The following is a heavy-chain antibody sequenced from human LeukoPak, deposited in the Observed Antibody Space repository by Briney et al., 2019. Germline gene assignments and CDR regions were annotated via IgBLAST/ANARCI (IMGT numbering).Heavy chain of an antibody. V-gene: IGHV3-21*01. D-gene: IGHD3-16*02. CDR3: ARGGVIVCDY. CDR2: ISSSSSYI. CDR1: GFTFSSYS. Sequence: GGSLRLSCAASGFTFSSYSMNWVRQAPGEGLEWVSSISSSSSYIYYADSVKGRFTISRDNAKKSLYLQMNSLRAEDTAVYYCARGGVIVCDYWGQGTLVTVSS. J-gene: IGHJ4*02.